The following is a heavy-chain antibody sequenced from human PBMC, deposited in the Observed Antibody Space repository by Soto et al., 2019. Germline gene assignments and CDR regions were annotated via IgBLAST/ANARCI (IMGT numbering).Heavy chain of an antibody. D-gene: IGHD3-3*01. J-gene: IGHJ6*02. V-gene: IGHV3-30*18. CDR3: AKDLQYYDFWSGYDTGGYYYYYGMDV. CDR2: ISYGCSNK. CDR1: GFSFSSDG. Sequence: AGTLSLSCAASGFSFSSDGIYWGWQGPRQGQEREAVISYGCSNKYDATTVKGPFTICRNNSKDTPYLQMTSMRAEDTAVYYCAKDLQYYDFWSGYDTGGYYYYYGMDVWGQGTTVTVSS.